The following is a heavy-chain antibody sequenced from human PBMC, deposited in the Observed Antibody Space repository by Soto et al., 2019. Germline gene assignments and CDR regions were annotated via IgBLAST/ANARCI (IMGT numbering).Heavy chain of an antibody. J-gene: IGHJ4*02. D-gene: IGHD5-12*01. CDR1: GGSISSYY. V-gene: IGHV4-59*08. Sequence: SETLSITCTVSGGSISSYYWSWIRQPPGKGLEWIGYIYYSGSTNYNPSLKSRVTISVDTSKNQFSLKLSSVTAADTAVYYCARLDGYDFDYWGQGTLVTVSS. CDR3: ARLDGYDFDY. CDR2: IYYSGST.